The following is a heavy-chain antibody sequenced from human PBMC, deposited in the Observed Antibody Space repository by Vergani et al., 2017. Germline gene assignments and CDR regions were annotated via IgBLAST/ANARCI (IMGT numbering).Heavy chain of an antibody. Sequence: QVQLQESGPGLVKPSETLSLICTVSGGSISSSTYYWGWIRQPPGKGLEWIGTIYYSGSTYYNPSLKSRVTISVDTSKNQLSLKLSSVTAADTAVYYCASDFRTIFGVVIVWGQGTLVTVSS. CDR2: IYYSGST. D-gene: IGHD3-3*01. CDR3: ASDFRTIFGVVIV. CDR1: GGSISSSTYY. V-gene: IGHV4-39*07. J-gene: IGHJ4*02.